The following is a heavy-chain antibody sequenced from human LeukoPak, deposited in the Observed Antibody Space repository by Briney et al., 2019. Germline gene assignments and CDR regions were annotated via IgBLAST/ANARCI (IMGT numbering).Heavy chain of an antibody. J-gene: IGHJ4*02. CDR1: GGSISSYY. D-gene: IGHD5-24*01. Sequence: SETLSLTCTVSGGSISSYYWSWIRQPAGKGLEWIGRIYTSGSTNYNPSLKSRVTISVDTSKNQFSLKLSSVTAADTAVYYCARGAGRWLQLGSDYWGQGTLVTVSS. V-gene: IGHV4-4*07. CDR3: ARGAGRWLQLGSDY. CDR2: IYTSGST.